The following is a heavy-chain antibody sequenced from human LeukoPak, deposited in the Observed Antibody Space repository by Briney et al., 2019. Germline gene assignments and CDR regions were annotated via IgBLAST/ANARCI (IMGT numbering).Heavy chain of an antibody. J-gene: IGHJ4*02. Sequence: PGGSLRLSCEASGFRFDDHGMSSVRQAPGKGLEWVSGINWNGASTGYGDSVKGRFTISRDNAKNSLYLQMNSLRAEDTALYYCAGGDRNGWYFDYWGQGVLVTVSS. CDR2: INWNGAST. CDR3: AGGDRNGWYFDY. D-gene: IGHD6-19*01. CDR1: GFRFDDHG. V-gene: IGHV3-20*04.